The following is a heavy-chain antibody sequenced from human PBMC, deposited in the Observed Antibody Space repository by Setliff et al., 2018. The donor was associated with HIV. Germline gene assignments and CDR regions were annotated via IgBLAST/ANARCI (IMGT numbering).Heavy chain of an antibody. Sequence: SETLSLTCTVSGRSISSYYWSWIRQPPGKGLEWIGYIYYSGSPNYNPSLKSRVTISVDTSKNQFSLKLSSATAADTAVYYCARHMGRAYYDYAGGSYRRGDAFDIWGLGTMVTVSS. D-gene: IGHD3-16*02. CDR2: IYYSGSP. CDR1: GRSISSYY. V-gene: IGHV4-59*08. J-gene: IGHJ3*02. CDR3: ARHMGRAYYDYAGGSYRRGDAFDI.